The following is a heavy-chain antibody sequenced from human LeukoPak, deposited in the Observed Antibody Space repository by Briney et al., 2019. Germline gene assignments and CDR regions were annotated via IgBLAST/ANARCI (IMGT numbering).Heavy chain of an antibody. V-gene: IGHV3-11*01. CDR1: GGSFSGYY. CDR3: ARDFYSTYYYDSSGYY. Sequence: LSLTCAVYGGSFSGYYWSWIRQPPGKGLEWVSYISSSGSTIYYADSVKGRFTISRDNAKNSLYLQMNSLRAEDTAVYYCARDFYSTYYYDSSGYYWGQGTLVTVSS. D-gene: IGHD3-22*01. CDR2: ISSSGSTI. J-gene: IGHJ4*02.